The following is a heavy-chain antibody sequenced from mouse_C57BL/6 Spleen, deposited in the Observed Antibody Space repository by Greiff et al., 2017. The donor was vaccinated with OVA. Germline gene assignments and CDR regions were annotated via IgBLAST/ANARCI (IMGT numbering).Heavy chain of an antibody. CDR1: GYAFSSSW. J-gene: IGHJ4*01. CDR3: ARGGYSNFHAMEY. Sequence: QVQLQQSGPELVKPGASVKISCKASGYAFSSSWMNWVKQRPGKGLEWIGRIYPGDGDTNYNGKFKGKATLTADKSSSTAYMQLSSLTSEDSAVYFCARGGYSNFHAMEYWGQGTSVTVAS. V-gene: IGHV1-82*01. CDR2: IYPGDGDT. D-gene: IGHD2-5*01.